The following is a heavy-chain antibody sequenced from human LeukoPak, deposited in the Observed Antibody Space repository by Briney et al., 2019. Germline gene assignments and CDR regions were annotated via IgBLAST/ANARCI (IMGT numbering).Heavy chain of an antibody. CDR2: IYYSGST. D-gene: IGHD1-26*01. V-gene: IGHV4-39*07. CDR3: ARGADKSGSYYADYYYYYMDV. Sequence: SETLSLTCTVSGGSISSSSYYWGWLRQPPGKGLEWIGSIYYSGSTYYNPSLKSRVTISVDTSKNQFSLKLSSVTAADTAVYYCARGADKSGSYYADYYYYYMDVWGKGTTVTVSS. J-gene: IGHJ6*03. CDR1: GGSISSSSYY.